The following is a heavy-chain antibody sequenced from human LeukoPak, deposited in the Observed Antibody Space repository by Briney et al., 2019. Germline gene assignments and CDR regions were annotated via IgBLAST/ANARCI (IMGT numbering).Heavy chain of an antibody. Sequence: GGSLRLSCAASGFTFSSYWMHWVRQAPGKGLVWVSHVNPGGSSTTYADSVKGRFTISRDNAKNTLYLQMNSLRAEDTAVYYCARGGASPYYYYMDVWGKGTTVTVSS. J-gene: IGHJ6*03. CDR3: ARGGASPYYYYMDV. CDR2: VNPGGSST. D-gene: IGHD1-26*01. V-gene: IGHV3-74*01. CDR1: GFTFSSYW.